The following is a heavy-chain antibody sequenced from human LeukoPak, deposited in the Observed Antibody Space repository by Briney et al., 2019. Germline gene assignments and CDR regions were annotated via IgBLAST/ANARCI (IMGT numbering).Heavy chain of an antibody. D-gene: IGHD3-9*01. V-gene: IGHV3-74*03. Sequence: PGGSLRLSCAASGFTFSTYWMHWVRQAPGKGLGWVSRIRPEGTTTAYADSVKGRFTISRDNAKNTLFLQMNSLSAEDTAVYCCARDLDWILFDYWGQGTLVTVSS. J-gene: IGHJ4*02. CDR2: IRPEGTTT. CDR3: ARDLDWILFDY. CDR1: GFTFSTYW.